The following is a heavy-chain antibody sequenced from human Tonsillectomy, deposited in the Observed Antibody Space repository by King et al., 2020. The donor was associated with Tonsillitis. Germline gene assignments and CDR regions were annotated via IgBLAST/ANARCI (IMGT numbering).Heavy chain of an antibody. V-gene: IGHV3-23*04. J-gene: IGHJ4*02. CDR1: GFTFSNFG. Sequence: VQLVESGGGWVQPGESLRLSCAASGFTFSNFGISWVRQAPGKGLEWVSDISNGGDITYYADSVKGRFTISRDNSRNTLYLQVNSLRAEDTALYYCAKAVFHNGLYDYWGQGTRVTVSS. CDR2: ISNGGDIT. CDR3: AKAVFHNGLYDY. D-gene: IGHD2-8*01.